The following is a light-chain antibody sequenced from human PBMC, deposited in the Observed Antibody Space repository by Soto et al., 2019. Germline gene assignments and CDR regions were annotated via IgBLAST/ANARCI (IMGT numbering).Light chain of an antibody. CDR3: QQSSNWPPVYT. V-gene: IGKV3-11*01. CDR1: QSVSSY. CDR2: DAS. Sequence: ELVLTQSPATLSLSPGERATLSCRASQSVSSYLAWYQQKPGQAPRLLIYDASNRATGIPARFSDSGSGTGFNLTISSLEPADFAVYYCQQSSNWPPVYTFGQGTNLEIK. J-gene: IGKJ2*01.